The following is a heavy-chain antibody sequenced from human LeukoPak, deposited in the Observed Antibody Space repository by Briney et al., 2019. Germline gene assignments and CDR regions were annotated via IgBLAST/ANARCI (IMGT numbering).Heavy chain of an antibody. Sequence: GRSLRLSCAASGFTFSSYGMHWVRQAPGKGLEWVAVISYDGSNKYYADSVKGRFTISRDNSKNTLYLQMNSLRAEDTAVYYCARSAIIPYWGQGTLVTVSS. D-gene: IGHD2-2*02. V-gene: IGHV3-30*03. CDR1: GFTFSSYG. CDR2: ISYDGSNK. CDR3: ARSAIIPY. J-gene: IGHJ4*02.